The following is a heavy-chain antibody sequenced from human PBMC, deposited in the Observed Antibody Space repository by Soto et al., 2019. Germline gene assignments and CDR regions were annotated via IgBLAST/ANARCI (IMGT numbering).Heavy chain of an antibody. CDR1: GGSFAGFY. CDR2: ISHSGTT. CDR3: ARGLYSTNAFDV. Sequence: SETLSLTCAVYGGSFAGFYWTWVRQPPGKGPEWIGEISHSGTTNFNPSLKSRVTLSVDRLRNQFSLTLTSVTAADTAVYYCARGLYSTNAFDVWGQGTMVTVSS. V-gene: IGHV4-34*01. J-gene: IGHJ3*01. D-gene: IGHD1-26*01.